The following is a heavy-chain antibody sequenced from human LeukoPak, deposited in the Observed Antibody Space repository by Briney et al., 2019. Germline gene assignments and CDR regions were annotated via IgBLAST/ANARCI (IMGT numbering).Heavy chain of an antibody. CDR1: GGSIDSTNY. J-gene: IGHJ4*02. D-gene: IGHD2/OR15-2a*01. Sequence: SETLSLTCGVSGGSIDSTNYWSWVRQAPGKGLEWIGEIAHDGTRNYNPSLRSRVAMSFDRANNYFSLSLTAVTAADTALYYYPRENRPFCPFAFWGQGVMVTVSS. CDR3: PRENRPFCPFAF. CDR2: IAHDGTR. V-gene: IGHV4-4*02.